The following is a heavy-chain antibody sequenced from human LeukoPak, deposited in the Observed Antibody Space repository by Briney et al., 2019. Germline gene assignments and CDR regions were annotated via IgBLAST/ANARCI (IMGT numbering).Heavy chain of an antibody. J-gene: IGHJ4*02. CDR1: GFTFSSYA. V-gene: IGHV3-23*01. Sequence: GGSLRLSCAASGFTFSSYAMSWVRQAPGKGLEWVSAISGSGGSTYYADSVKGRFTISRDNSKNTLYLQMNGLRAEDTAVYYCAKDLGDYGDYTYEYWGQGTLVTVSS. CDR2: ISGSGGST. D-gene: IGHD4-17*01. CDR3: AKDLGDYGDYTYEY.